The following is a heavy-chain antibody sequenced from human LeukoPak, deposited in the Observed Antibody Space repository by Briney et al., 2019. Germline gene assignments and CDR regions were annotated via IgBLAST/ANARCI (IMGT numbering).Heavy chain of an antibody. D-gene: IGHD4-11*01. CDR1: GGSISTYY. CDR2: ISYSGST. Sequence: SETLSLTCTVSGGSISTYYWSWIRQPPGKGLEWIGYISYSGSTNYNLSLKSRVTISVDTSKNQFSLNLSSVTAADTAVYYCARGALAVTDFDYWGQGTLVTVSS. CDR3: ARGALAVTDFDY. J-gene: IGHJ4*02. V-gene: IGHV4-59*01.